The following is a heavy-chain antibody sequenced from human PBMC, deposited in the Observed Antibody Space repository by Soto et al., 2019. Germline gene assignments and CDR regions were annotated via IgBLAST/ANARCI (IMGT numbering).Heavy chain of an antibody. CDR3: ARDQGGWLQTPDAFDI. D-gene: IGHD5-12*01. Sequence: ASVKVSCKASGYTFTGYYMHWVRQAPGQGLEWMGWINPNSGGTNYAQKFQGWVTMNRDTSISTAYMELSRLRSDDTAVYYCARDQGGWLQTPDAFDIWGQGTMVTVAS. J-gene: IGHJ3*02. CDR1: GYTFTGYY. CDR2: INPNSGGT. V-gene: IGHV1-2*04.